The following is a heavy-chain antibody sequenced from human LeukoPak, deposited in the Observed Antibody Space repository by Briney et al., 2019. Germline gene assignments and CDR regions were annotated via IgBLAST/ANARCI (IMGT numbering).Heavy chain of an antibody. CDR1: GFTFSSYW. V-gene: IGHV3-7*01. Sequence: GGSLRLSCAASGFTFSSYWMSWVRQAPGKGLEWVANVKQDGSEKFYVDSVKGRFTISRDNAQNSLYLQMNSLRVEDTAVYYCARSTLSFTAYDYLDSWGQGILVTVS. D-gene: IGHD5-12*01. CDR2: VKQDGSEK. CDR3: ARSTLSFTAYDYLDS. J-gene: IGHJ4*02.